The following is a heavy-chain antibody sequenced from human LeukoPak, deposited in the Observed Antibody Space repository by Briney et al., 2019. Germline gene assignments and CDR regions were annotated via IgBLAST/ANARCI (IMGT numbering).Heavy chain of an antibody. D-gene: IGHD3-3*01. J-gene: IGHJ4*02. CDR2: IRYDGSNK. Sequence: GGSLRLSCAASGFTFSSYGMHWVRQAPGKGLEWVAFIRYDGSNKYYADSVKGRFTISRDNSKNTLYLQMNSLRAEDTAVYYCAKDITIFGVVTDYSFDYWGQGTLVTVSS. CDR3: AKDITIFGVVTDYSFDY. V-gene: IGHV3-30*02. CDR1: GFTFSSYG.